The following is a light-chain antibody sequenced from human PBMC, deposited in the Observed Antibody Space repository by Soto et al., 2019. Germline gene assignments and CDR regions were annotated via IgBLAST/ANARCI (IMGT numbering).Light chain of an antibody. V-gene: IGKV1-39*01. Sequence: DIQITKSPSSLSASVEDKVIITCRASQSISNHLNWYQQKPGKAPELLTFAHSSWNSGVPARFRGSRSGPAFILITRLLHPEEFATYWSRLCDGSHPTFGAAPKVDIX. CDR1: QSISNH. CDR2: AHS. J-gene: IGKJ4*02. CDR3: RLCDGSHPT.